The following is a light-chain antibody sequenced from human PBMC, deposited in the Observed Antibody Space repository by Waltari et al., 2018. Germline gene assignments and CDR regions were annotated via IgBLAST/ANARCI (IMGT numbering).Light chain of an antibody. CDR2: DVN. J-gene: IGLJ1*01. CDR3: CSYTSIGTYI. Sequence: QSALAQSASVSGSPGRSITISCTGTSREVGGRNHVSWYQQHSGKAPKTMIYDVNNRPSGVSSRFYGSKSGNTASLTISGLQAEDEADYYCCSYTSIGTYIFGTGTKVTVL. CDR1: SREVGGRNH. V-gene: IGLV2-14*01.